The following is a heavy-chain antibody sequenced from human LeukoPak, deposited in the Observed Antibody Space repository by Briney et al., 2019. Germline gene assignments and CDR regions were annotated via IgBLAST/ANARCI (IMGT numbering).Heavy chain of an antibody. CDR3: ARGSSYSKAGMDV. CDR2: IYHSGST. J-gene: IGHJ6*03. Sequence: PSETLSLTCTVSGGSISSSNWWSWVRQPPGKGLEWIGEIYHSGSTNYNPSLKSRVTISVDKSKNQFSLKLSSVTAADTAVYYCARGSSYSKAGMDVWGKGTTVTVSS. V-gene: IGHV4-4*02. CDR1: GGSISSSNW. D-gene: IGHD4-11*01.